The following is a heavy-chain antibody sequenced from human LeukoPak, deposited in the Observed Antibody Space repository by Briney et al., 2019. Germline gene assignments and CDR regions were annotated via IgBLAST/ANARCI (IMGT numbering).Heavy chain of an antibody. D-gene: IGHD3-9*01. J-gene: IGHJ4*02. V-gene: IGHV7-4-1*02. CDR3: ARVSRSPFYDILTGYLGY. CDR1: GYTFTSYA. CDR2: INTNTGNP. Sequence: ASVKVSCKASGYTFTSYAMNWVRQAPGQGLEWMGWINTNTGNPTYAQGFTGRFVFSLDTSVSTAYLQISSLKAEDTAVYYCARVSRSPFYDILTGYLGYWGQGTLVTVSS.